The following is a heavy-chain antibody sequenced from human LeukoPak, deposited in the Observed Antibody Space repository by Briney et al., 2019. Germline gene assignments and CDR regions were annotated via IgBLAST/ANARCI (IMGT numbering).Heavy chain of an antibody. CDR2: ITGSGDDT. V-gene: IGHV3-23*01. J-gene: IGHJ4*02. CDR3: AKGSSSGRPYYFDN. Sequence: GGSLRLSCAASGFTFSSYAMSLVRQAPGKGLEWVSAITGSGDDTYHADSVKGRFTISRDNPKTTLYLQLNTLRAEDTAVYYCAKGSSSGRPYYFDNWGQGTLVTVSS. D-gene: IGHD6-19*01. CDR1: GFTFSSYA.